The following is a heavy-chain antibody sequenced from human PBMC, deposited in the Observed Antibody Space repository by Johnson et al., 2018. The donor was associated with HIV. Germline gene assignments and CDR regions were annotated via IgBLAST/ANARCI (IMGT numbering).Heavy chain of an antibody. D-gene: IGHD2-21*02. CDR3: ARNCGGVCSGHDAFDI. CDR1: GFTVSINY. Sequence: EVQLVESGGGLVQPGGSLRLSCAASGFTVSINYMSWVRQAPGKGLEWVSVIYSGDSTYYADSVKGRFIISRDNSKNTLYLQMNSLRAEDTAVYYCARNCGGVCSGHDAFDIWCQGTMVTVSS. V-gene: IGHV3-66*01. J-gene: IGHJ3*02. CDR2: IYSGDST.